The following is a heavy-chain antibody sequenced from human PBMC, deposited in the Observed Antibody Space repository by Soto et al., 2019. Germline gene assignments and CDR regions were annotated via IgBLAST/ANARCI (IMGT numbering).Heavy chain of an antibody. CDR3: AVGGYGDYRGIYYYYYGMDV. J-gene: IGHJ6*02. CDR2: INAGNGNT. V-gene: IGHV1-3*01. D-gene: IGHD4-17*01. CDR1: GYTFTSYA. Sequence: QVQLVQSGAEVKKPGASVKVSCKASGYTFTSYAMHWVRQAPGQRLEWMGWINAGNGNTKYSQKFQGRVTITRETSASTAYMELSSLRSEDTAVYYCAVGGYGDYRGIYYYYYGMDVWGQGTTVTVSS.